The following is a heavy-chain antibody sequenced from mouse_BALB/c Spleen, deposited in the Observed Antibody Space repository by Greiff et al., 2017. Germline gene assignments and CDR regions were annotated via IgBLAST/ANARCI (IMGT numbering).Heavy chain of an antibody. J-gene: IGHJ1*01. CDR2: ISSGGST. V-gene: IGHV5-6-5*01. Sequence: VMLVGSGGGFVKAGGSLKISLAASGFTFCSSALSLVRQTPEKRLGWVASISSGGSTYYPDSVKGRFTISRDNARNILYLQMSSLRSEDTAMYYCARGPDHYWYFDVWGAGTTVTVSS. CDR1: GFTFCSSA. CDR3: ARGPDHYWYFDV.